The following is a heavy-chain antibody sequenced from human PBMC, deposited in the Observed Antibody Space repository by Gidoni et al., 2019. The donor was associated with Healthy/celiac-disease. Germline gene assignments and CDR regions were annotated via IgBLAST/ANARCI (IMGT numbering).Heavy chain of an antibody. D-gene: IGHD4-17*01. CDR3: ARQDYGDFTPGY. V-gene: IGHV3-21*01. CDR1: GFTFSSYS. CDR2: ISISMSYI. J-gene: IGHJ4*02. Sequence: EVQLVESGGGLVKPGGSLRLSCAASGFTFSSYSMNWVRQAPGKGLECVSSISISMSYIYYADSGKGRFTISRDNAKNSLYLQMNSLRAEDTAVYYCARQDYGDFTPGYWGQGTLVTVSS.